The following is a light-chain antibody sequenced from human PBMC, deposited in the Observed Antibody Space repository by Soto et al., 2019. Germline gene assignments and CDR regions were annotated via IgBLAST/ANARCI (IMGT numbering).Light chain of an antibody. V-gene: IGKV1-5*01. CDR3: KQYNSYPWT. J-gene: IGKJ1*01. CDR2: DVS. CDR1: QSISGW. Sequence: DIQMTQSPSTLSASVGDSVTITCRASQSISGWLAWYQQKPGKAPKLLIYDVSSLESGVPSRFSGSGSGTEFTLAISSLQPEDFATYYCKQYNSYPWTFGQGTKVEIK.